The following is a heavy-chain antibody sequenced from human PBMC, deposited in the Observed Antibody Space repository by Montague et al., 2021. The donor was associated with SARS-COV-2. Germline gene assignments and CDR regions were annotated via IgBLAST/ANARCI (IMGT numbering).Heavy chain of an antibody. D-gene: IGHD2/OR15-2a*01. CDR1: GYTFTSYG. CDR2: VSAYNGDT. V-gene: IGHV1-18*01. J-gene: IGHJ5*02. Sequence: SVKVSCKASGYTFTSYGISWVRQAPGQGLEWMGWVSAYNGDTHYAQKLQDRVTMTTVTSTSTAYMELRSLTSDDTAMYYCAGKGFYFWFDPWGQGTLVTVSS. CDR3: AGKGFYFWFDP.